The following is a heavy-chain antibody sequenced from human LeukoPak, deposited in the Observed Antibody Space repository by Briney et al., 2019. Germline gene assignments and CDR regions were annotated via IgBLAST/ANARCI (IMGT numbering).Heavy chain of an antibody. CDR3: ARVKLDFDYVWGSYRYTGSDAFDI. Sequence: GGSLRLSCAASGFTFSSYWMHWVRQAPGKGLVWVSRINSDGSSTSYGDSVKGRFTISRDNAKNTLYLQMNSLRAEDTAVYYCARVKLDFDYVWGSYRYTGSDAFDIWGQGTMVAVSS. J-gene: IGHJ3*02. CDR2: INSDGSST. V-gene: IGHV3-74*01. CDR1: GFTFSSYW. D-gene: IGHD3-16*02.